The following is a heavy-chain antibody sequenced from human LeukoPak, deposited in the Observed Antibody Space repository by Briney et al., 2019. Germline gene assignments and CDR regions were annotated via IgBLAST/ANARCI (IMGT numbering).Heavy chain of an antibody. Sequence: GGSLRLSCEASGFTFSKHGMHWVRQAPGKGLEWVALIWNDGSNKYYGDSVKGRFTISRDNTNNTIHLHMNSLRAEDTAMYYCARDFQWRPFDYWGQGTLVTVSS. CDR1: GFTFSKHG. CDR2: IWNDGSNK. CDR3: ARDFQWRPFDY. D-gene: IGHD6-19*01. V-gene: IGHV3-33*01. J-gene: IGHJ4*02.